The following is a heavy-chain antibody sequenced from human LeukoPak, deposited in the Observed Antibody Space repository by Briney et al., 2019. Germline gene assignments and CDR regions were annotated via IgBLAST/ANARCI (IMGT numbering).Heavy chain of an antibody. D-gene: IGHD3-10*01. CDR3: ARAARRYYGSGTRGYYYGMDV. Sequence: SVKVSCTASGGTFSIYAISWVRQAPGQGLEWMGRIIPILDIANYAQKIQGRVTITADKSTSTAYMELSSLRSEDTAVYYCARAARRYYGSGTRGYYYGMDVWGQGTTVTVSS. CDR1: GGTFSIYA. J-gene: IGHJ6*02. V-gene: IGHV1-69*04. CDR2: IIPILDIA.